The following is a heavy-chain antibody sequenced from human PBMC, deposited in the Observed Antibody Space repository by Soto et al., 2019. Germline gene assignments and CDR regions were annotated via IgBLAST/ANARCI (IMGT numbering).Heavy chain of an antibody. CDR3: ARGEYQLLFAYYYYYMDV. CDR2: MNPNSGNT. V-gene: IGHV1-8*01. Sequence: ASVKVSCKASGYTFTSYDINWVRQATGQGLEWMGWMNPNSGNTGYAQKFQGRVTMTRNTSISTAYMELSSLRSEDTAVYYCARGEYQLLFAYYYYYMDVWGKGTTVTVSS. CDR1: GYTFTSYD. J-gene: IGHJ6*03. D-gene: IGHD2-2*01.